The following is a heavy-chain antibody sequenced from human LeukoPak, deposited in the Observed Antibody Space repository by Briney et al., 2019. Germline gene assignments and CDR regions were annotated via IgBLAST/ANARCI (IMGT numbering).Heavy chain of an antibody. J-gene: IGHJ6*02. CDR3: ARVKSLLPYYYGMDV. CDR1: GGSFSGYY. Sequence: PSETLPLTCAVYGGSFSGYYWSWIRQPPGKGLEWIGEINHSGSTNYNPSLKSRVTISVDTSKNQFSLKLSSVTAADTAVYYCARVKSLLPYYYGMDVWGQGTTVTVSS. V-gene: IGHV4-34*01. CDR2: INHSGST.